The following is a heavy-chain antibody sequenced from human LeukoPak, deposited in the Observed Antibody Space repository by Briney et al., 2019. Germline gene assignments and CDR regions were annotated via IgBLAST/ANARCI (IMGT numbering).Heavy chain of an antibody. V-gene: IGHV4-39*01. D-gene: IGHD6-13*01. CDR1: GGSISSTNHD. J-gene: IGHJ5*02. CDR2: VCYSGTT. Sequence: SETLSLTCSVSGGSISSTNHDWAWIRQPPGQGLEWIGSVCYSGTTYYNLSLKSRVTLSVDTSKNQFSLKLSSVTAADTAVYFCARSLGASSWVGNWFDPWGQGTPVTVSP. CDR3: ARSLGASSWVGNWFDP.